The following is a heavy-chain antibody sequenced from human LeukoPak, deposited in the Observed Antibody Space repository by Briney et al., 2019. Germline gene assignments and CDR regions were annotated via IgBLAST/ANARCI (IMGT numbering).Heavy chain of an antibody. V-gene: IGHV1-69*01. CDR2: IIPIFGTA. D-gene: IGHD7-27*01. CDR3: ARGTGDPYYFDY. Sequence: GAPVKVSCKASGGTFSSYAISWVRQAPGQGLEWMGGIIPIFGTANYAQKFQGRVTITADESTSTAYMELSSLRSEDTAVYYCARGTGDPYYFDYWGKGTLVTVSS. J-gene: IGHJ4*02. CDR1: GGTFSSYA.